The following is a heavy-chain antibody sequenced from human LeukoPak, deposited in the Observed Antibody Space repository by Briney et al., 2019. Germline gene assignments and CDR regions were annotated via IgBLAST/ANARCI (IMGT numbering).Heavy chain of an antibody. CDR3: ARDHTDCSTTSCYKFHYGLDV. CDR2: INPSGGST. CDR1: GYTFTSYY. D-gene: IGHD2-2*02. J-gene: IGHJ6*02. V-gene: IGHV1-46*04. Sequence: ASVKVSCKASGYTFTSYYMHWVRQAPGQGLEWMGMINPSGGSTSYAQKLQGRVTMTRDTSTSTVYMELSSLRSEDTAVYYCARDHTDCSTTSCYKFHYGLDVWGQGTTVTVSS.